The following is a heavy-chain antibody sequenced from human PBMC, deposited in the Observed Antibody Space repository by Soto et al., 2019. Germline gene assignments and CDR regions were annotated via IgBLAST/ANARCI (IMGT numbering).Heavy chain of an antibody. D-gene: IGHD3-16*02. CDR3: ARGDMLSLYPQLDY. J-gene: IGHJ4*02. CDR2: INVNSGGT. Sequence: QVQLVQSGAEVKKPGASVKVSCKASGYTFTGNYMHWVRQAPGQGFEWMGWINVNSGGTKYAQKFQGWGTMXRXTAXSTAYMELSRMRSDDTAVYYCARGDMLSLYPQLDYWGQGPLVTVAS. CDR1: GYTFTGNY. V-gene: IGHV1-2*04.